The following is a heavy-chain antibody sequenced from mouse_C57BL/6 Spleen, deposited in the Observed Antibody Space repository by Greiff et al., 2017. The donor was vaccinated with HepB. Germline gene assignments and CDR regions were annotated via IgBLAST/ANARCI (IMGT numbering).Heavy chain of an antibody. Sequence: QVQLQQPGAELVKPGASVKLSCKASGYTFTSYWMHWVKQRPGRGLEWIGRIDPDSGGTKYNEKFKSKATLTVDKPSSTAYMQLSSLTSEDSAVYDCARRYGDYDYYAMDYWGQGTSVTVSS. CDR1: GYTFTSYW. J-gene: IGHJ4*01. D-gene: IGHD2-4*01. V-gene: IGHV1-72*01. CDR2: IDPDSGGT. CDR3: ARRYGDYDYYAMDY.